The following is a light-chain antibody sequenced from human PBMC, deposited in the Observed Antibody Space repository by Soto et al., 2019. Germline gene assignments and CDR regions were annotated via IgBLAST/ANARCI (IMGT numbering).Light chain of an antibody. J-gene: IGKJ4*01. CDR3: QQSYTSPPVT. Sequence: EIVMTQSPATLSVSPGERATLSCRASQSVSSNLAWYQQKPGQAPRLLIYGASTRATGIPARFSGSGSETDFTLTISSLQPEDFATYYCQQSYTSPPVTFGGGTKVEIK. CDR1: QSVSSN. CDR2: GAS. V-gene: IGKV3-15*01.